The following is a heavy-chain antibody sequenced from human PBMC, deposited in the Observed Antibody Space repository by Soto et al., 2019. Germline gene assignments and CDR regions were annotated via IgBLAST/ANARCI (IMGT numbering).Heavy chain of an antibody. CDR2: IWYDGSNK. Sequence: QVQLVESGGGVVQPGRSLRLSCAASGFTFSSYGMHWVRQAPGKGLEWVAVIWYDGSNKYYADSVKGRFTISRDNSQTTLDRQINGLRAEDTAVYYCARDMGYSSGWFGYWGQGTLVTVSS. J-gene: IGHJ4*02. V-gene: IGHV3-33*01. CDR1: GFTFSSYG. D-gene: IGHD6-19*01. CDR3: ARDMGYSSGWFGY.